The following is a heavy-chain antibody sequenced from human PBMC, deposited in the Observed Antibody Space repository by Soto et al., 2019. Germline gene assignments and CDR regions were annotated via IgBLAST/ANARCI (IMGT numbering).Heavy chain of an antibody. D-gene: IGHD3-3*01. Sequence: EVQLVESGGGLVKPGGSLRLSCAASGFTFSSYSMNWVRQAPGKGLEWVSSISSSSSYIYYADSVKGRFTISRDNAKNSLYLQMNSLRAEDTAVYYCVPKGSGQEYDDYWGQGTLVTVSS. CDR2: ISSSSSYI. CDR1: GFTFSSYS. J-gene: IGHJ4*02. V-gene: IGHV3-21*01. CDR3: VPKGSGQEYDDY.